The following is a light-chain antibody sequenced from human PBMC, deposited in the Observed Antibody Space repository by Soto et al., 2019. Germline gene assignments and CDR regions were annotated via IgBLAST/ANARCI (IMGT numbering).Light chain of an antibody. Sequence: DIVMTQSPDSLAVSLGERATINCKSSQNILYSSNNKNYLAWYQQKPGQPPKLLIYWASTRESGVPDRFSGGGSATDFTLTIRSLQAEDVAVYYCQQYYTTPLTFGGGTKVAIK. CDR2: WAS. J-gene: IGKJ4*01. V-gene: IGKV4-1*01. CDR1: QNILYSSNNKNY. CDR3: QQYYTTPLT.